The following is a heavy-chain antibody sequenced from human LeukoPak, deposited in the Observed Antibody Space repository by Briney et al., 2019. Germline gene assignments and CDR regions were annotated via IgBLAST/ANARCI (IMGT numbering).Heavy chain of an antibody. Sequence: EASVKVSCKASGGTFSSYAISWVQQAPGQGLEWMGRIIPILGIANYAQKFQGRVTITADKSTSTAYMELSSLRSEDTAVYYCARAGLYYYDSSGYVDYWGQGTLVTVSS. CDR2: IIPILGIA. J-gene: IGHJ4*02. CDR1: GGTFSSYA. CDR3: ARAGLYYYDSSGYVDY. V-gene: IGHV1-69*04. D-gene: IGHD3-22*01.